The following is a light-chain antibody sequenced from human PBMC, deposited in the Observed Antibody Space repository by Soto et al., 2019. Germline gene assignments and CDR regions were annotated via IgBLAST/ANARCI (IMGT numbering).Light chain of an antibody. V-gene: IGKV3-20*01. CDR3: QLYGSSPLLT. J-gene: IGKJ4*01. CDR2: DAS. Sequence: EIVLTQPPDTLSLSPWERATLSCCASHSVTTHLAWFQQRPGQTPRLLIYDASTRAPGIPARFSGSGSGTDFALTISRLEPEDFAVYYCQLYGSSPLLTFGGGTKVDIK. CDR1: HSVTTH.